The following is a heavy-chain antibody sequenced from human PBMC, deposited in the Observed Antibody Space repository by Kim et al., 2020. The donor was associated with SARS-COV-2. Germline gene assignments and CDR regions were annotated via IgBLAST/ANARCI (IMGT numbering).Heavy chain of an antibody. V-gene: IGHV1-69*06. D-gene: IGHD1-1*01. CDR2: IIPIFGTT. J-gene: IGHJ6*02. CDR1: GGTFSSYA. CDR3: ASPLRNWNDGRYYGMDV. Sequence: SVKVSCKASGGTFSSYAFSWVRQAPGQGLEWMGGIIPIFGTTNHAQKFQGRVRITADKSTSTAYMELSSLRSEDTAVYYCASPLRNWNDGRYYGMDVWGQGTTVTVS.